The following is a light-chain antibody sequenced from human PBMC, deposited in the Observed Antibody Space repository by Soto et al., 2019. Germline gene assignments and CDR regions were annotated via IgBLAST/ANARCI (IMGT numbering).Light chain of an antibody. V-gene: IGKV3-15*01. Sequence: EIVMTQSPATLSVSPGGRATLSCRASQRVSSSLAWYQQKPGQAPRLLIYGASTRATGIPARFSGSGSGTEFTLPISSLQSEDLAVYYCQQYNDWPPLTFGGGTRVEIK. CDR3: QQYNDWPPLT. J-gene: IGKJ4*01. CDR1: QRVSSS. CDR2: GAS.